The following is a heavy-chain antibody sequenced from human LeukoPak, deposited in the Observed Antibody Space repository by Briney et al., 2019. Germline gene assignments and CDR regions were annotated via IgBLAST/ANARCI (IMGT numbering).Heavy chain of an antibody. V-gene: IGHV1-2*02. CDR2: INTKKGVT. J-gene: IGHJ3*02. CDR3: ARDQGPEPFDI. Sequence: GSVTVSCKASGYTFTDYYIHWVRQAPGQGLEWMGWINTKKGVTKCSQKFQGRVTLTTDTSITTAHMELSSLRSDDTALYYCARDQGPEPFDIWGQGTMVTVSP. CDR1: GYTFTDYY. D-gene: IGHD2-2*01.